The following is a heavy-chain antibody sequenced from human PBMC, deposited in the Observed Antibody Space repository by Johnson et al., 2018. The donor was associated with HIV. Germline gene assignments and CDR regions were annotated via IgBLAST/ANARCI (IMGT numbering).Heavy chain of an antibody. CDR3: ARGSYDGDAFDI. CDR2: IYSGGST. V-gene: IGHV3-66*01. J-gene: IGHJ3*02. CDR1: GFTVSSNY. Sequence: VQLVESGGGLVQPGGSLRLSCAASGFTVSSNYMSWVRQAPGKGLEWVSVIYSGGSTYYADSVKGRFTISRDNSKNSLYLQLNSLRAGDTALYYCARGSYDGDAFDIWGQGTMVTVSS. D-gene: IGHD1-26*01.